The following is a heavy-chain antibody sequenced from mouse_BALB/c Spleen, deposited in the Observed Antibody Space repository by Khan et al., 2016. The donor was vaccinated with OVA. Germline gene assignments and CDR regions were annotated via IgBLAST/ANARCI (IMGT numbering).Heavy chain of an antibody. V-gene: IGHV1-87*01. CDR3: ERTGGPYDDYFGYFDV. D-gene: IGHD2-3*01. CDR2: IYPGDGDT. CDR1: GYTFTSYW. Sequence: QVQLKQSGAELARPGASVKLSCKASGYTFTSYWMQWVKQRPGQGLEWIGAIYPGDGDTRYTQKFKGKATLTADKSSSTAYMQLSTLASEVSAVFYCERTGGPYDDYFGYFDVWGEGTTVTVSS. J-gene: IGHJ1*01.